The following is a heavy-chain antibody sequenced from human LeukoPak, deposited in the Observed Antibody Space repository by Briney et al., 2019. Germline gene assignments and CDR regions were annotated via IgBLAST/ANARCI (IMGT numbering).Heavy chain of an antibody. Sequence: GGSLRLSCAASGFTFSNYGMHWVRQAPGKGLEWVAFILYDRSKKFYADSVKGRFTISRDNSKNTLYLQMNSLRAEDTAVYYCAREDIVATINYFDYWGQGTLVTVSS. CDR3: AREDIVATINYFDY. V-gene: IGHV3-30*02. CDR1: GFTFSNYG. J-gene: IGHJ4*02. D-gene: IGHD5-12*01. CDR2: ILYDRSKK.